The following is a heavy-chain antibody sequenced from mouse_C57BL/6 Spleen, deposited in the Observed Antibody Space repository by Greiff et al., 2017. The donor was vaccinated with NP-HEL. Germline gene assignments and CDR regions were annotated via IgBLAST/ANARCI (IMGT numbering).Heavy chain of an antibody. J-gene: IGHJ4*01. V-gene: IGHV1-26*01. D-gene: IGHD2-14*01. CDR1: GYTFTDYY. CDR2: INTNNGGT. CDR3: ARPIEYEAMYY. Sequence: VQLLQSGPELVKPGASVKISCKASGYTFTDYYMNWVKQSHGKSLEWIGDINTNNGGTSYNQKFKGKATLTVDESSSTAYLELRILTSDDAADYYCARPIEYEAMYYRGQGTSVTVAT.